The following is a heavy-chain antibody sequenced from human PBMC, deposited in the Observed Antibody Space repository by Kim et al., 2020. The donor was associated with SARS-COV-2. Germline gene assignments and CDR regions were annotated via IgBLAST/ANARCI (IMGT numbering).Heavy chain of an antibody. Sequence: GGSLRLSCAASGFTFSSYAMSWVRQAPGKGLEWVSGITGSGDTIYYADSVKGRFTISRDNSKNTLYLQMNSLRVEVTAIYYCAKDGDIGGYEMGPFDSWGQGTLVTVSS. J-gene: IGHJ4*02. CDR3: AKDGDIGGYEMGPFDS. CDR2: ITGSGDTI. D-gene: IGHD3-22*01. V-gene: IGHV3-23*01. CDR1: GFTFSSYA.